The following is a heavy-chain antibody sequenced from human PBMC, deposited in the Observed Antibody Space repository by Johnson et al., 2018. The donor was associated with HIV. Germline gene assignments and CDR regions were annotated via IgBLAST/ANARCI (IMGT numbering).Heavy chain of an antibody. CDR3: AREIPQQWLVRRGAFDI. D-gene: IGHD6-19*01. Sequence: QVQLVESGGGVVQPGRSLRLSCAASGFTFSSYAMHWVRQAPGKGLEWVAVISYDGSNKFYADSVKGRFTISRDNSKNTLYLQMNSLRTEDTAVYYCAREIPQQWLVRRGAFDIWGQGTMVTGSS. J-gene: IGHJ3*02. V-gene: IGHV3-30-3*01. CDR2: ISYDGSNK. CDR1: GFTFSSYA.